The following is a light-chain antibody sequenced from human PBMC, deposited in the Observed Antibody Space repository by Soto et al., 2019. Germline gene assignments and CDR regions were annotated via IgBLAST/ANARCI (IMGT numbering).Light chain of an antibody. CDR3: CSYAGSNWGYV. V-gene: IGLV2-23*02. J-gene: IGLJ1*01. CDR2: KVS. CDR1: SSDIGSYYL. Sequence: QSALTQPASVSGSPGQSITISCTGTSSDIGSYYLVSWYQHQSGKAPKLIIYKVSQWPSGVSDRFSASKSGNTASLTISGLQAEDEADYYCCSYAGSNWGYVFGTGTKLTVL.